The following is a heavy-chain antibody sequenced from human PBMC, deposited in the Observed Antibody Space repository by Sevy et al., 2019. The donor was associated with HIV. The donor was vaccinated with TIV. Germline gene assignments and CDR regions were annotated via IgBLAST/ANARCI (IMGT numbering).Heavy chain of an antibody. CDR2: IYSGGST. V-gene: IGHV3-53*01. CDR1: GFTVSSNY. Sequence: GGSLRLSCAASGFTVSSNYMNWVRQAPGKGLEWVSVIYSGGSTYYADSVKGRFTISRDNSKNTLYLQMNSLRAEDTAVYYCARGKGGYRDAFDIWGQGTMVTVSS. CDR3: ARGKGGYRDAFDI. D-gene: IGHD3-16*02. J-gene: IGHJ3*02.